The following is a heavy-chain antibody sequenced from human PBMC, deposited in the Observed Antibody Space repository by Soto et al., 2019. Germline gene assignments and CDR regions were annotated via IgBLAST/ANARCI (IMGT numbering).Heavy chain of an antibody. J-gene: IGHJ6*02. CDR3: ARDSGVLRFLEWLSPENYYYYGMDV. CDR1: GGSISSYY. Sequence: PSETLSLTCTVSGGSISSYYWSWIRQPPGKGLEWIGYIYYSGSTNYNPSLKSRVTISVDTSKNQFSLKLSSVTAADTAVFYCARDSGVLRFLEWLSPENYYYYGMDVWGQGTTVTVS. V-gene: IGHV4-59*01. CDR2: IYYSGST. D-gene: IGHD3-3*01.